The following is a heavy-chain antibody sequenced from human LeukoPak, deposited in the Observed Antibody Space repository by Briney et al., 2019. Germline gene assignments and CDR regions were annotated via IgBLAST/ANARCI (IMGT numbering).Heavy chain of an antibody. Sequence: GGSLRLSCAASGLTFSSVWMSWVRQAPGKGLEWVGRIKSYADGGATHYAAPVRGRFPVSRDDSKSTLYLQMSSLNTEDTAMYYCTTDPLRRSMAPAYWGQGTLVTVSS. CDR1: GLTFSSVW. J-gene: IGHJ4*02. CDR3: TTDPLRRSMAPAY. CDR2: IKSYADGGAT. V-gene: IGHV3-15*01. D-gene: IGHD5-24*01.